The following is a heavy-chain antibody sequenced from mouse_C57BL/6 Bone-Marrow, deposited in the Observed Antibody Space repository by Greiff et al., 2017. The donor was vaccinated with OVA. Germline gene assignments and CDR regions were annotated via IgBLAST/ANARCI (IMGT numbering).Heavy chain of an antibody. CDR2: IRLKSDNYAT. CDR1: GFTFSNYW. D-gene: IGHD4-1*01. CDR3: KTGTHFDY. J-gene: IGHJ2*01. Sequence: EVKLMESGGGLVQPGGSMKLSCVASGFTFSNYWMNWVRQSPEKGLEWVAQIRLKSDNYATHYAESVKGRFTISRDDSKSSVYLQMNNVRAEDTGIYYCKTGTHFDYWGQGTTLTVSS. V-gene: IGHV6-3*01.